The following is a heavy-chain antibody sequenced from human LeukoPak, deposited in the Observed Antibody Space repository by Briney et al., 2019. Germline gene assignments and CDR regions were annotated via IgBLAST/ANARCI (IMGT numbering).Heavy chain of an antibody. Sequence: GGSLRLSCAPSGFTFSNYAMSWVRQAPGKGLEWVSTISGTGGSTYYADSVKGRFTISRDNSKNTLYLQMNSLRAEDTAVYYCAKDHSSGYYYFDYWGQGTLVTVSS. CDR3: AKDHSSGYYYFDY. J-gene: IGHJ4*02. D-gene: IGHD3-22*01. CDR1: GFTFSNYA. V-gene: IGHV3-23*01. CDR2: ISGTGGST.